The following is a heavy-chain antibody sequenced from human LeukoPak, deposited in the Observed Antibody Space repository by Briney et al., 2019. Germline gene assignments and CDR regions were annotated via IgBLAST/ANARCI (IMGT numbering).Heavy chain of an antibody. CDR1: GFTFSSSA. Sequence: GGSLRLSCAASGFTFSSSAMSWVRQAPGKGLEWVSAISNNGGYTYYADSVQGRFTISRDNSKSTLCLQMNSLRAEDTAVYYCARDLGYCTNGVCHTRFDYWGQGTLVAVSS. V-gene: IGHV3-23*01. J-gene: IGHJ4*02. CDR2: ISNNGGYT. CDR3: ARDLGYCTNGVCHTRFDY. D-gene: IGHD2-8*01.